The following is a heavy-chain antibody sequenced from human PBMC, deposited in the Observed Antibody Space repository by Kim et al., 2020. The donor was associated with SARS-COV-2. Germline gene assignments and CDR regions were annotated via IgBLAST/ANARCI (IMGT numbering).Heavy chain of an antibody. V-gene: IGHV3-73*01. CDR1: GFIFSGST. Sequence: GGSLRLSCAASGFIFSGSTMHWVRQASGKGLEWVGCIRSKPKNYETEYTVSVKGRFTVSRDDSKNKAYLQMNGLKTEDTAVYDCATYTYYFFNYWGQGILVTVSS. D-gene: IGHD3-10*01. CDR2: IRSKPKNYET. J-gene: IGHJ4*02. CDR3: ATYTYYFFNY.